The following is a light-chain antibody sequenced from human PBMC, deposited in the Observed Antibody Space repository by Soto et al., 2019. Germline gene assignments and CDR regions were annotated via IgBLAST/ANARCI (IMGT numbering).Light chain of an antibody. J-gene: IGKJ5*01. CDR1: QSVSSY. V-gene: IGKV3-11*01. Sequence: EIVLTQSPATLSLSPGERATFSCRASQSVSSYLAWFQQKPGQAPRLLIYDASHRATGIAARFSGSGSQTDFILTISSLEPEDFAVYYCQQHTNWPPSISFGPGTRLEIK. CDR2: DAS. CDR3: QQHTNWPPSIS.